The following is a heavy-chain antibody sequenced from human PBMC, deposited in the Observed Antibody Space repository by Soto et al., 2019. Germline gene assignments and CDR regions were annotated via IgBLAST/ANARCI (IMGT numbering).Heavy chain of an antibody. Sequence: DVQLLESGGGLGQWGGSLRLSCVTSGFTFSTYGMTWVRQAAGKGLEWVSYGGSGDTRYYAESVKGHFPISRDNSKNPLSLEMNSLRAEDTATYYCMKFRGRAYPYYYVDVWGKGTTVTVSS. J-gene: IGHJ6*03. D-gene: IGHD3-10*01. V-gene: IGHV3-23*01. CDR3: MKFRGRAYPYYYVDV. CDR2: YGGSGDTR. CDR1: GFTFSTYG.